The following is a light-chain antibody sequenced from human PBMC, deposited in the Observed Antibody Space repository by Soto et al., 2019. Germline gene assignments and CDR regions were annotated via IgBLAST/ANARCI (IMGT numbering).Light chain of an antibody. J-gene: IGKJ1*01. Sequence: DVQMTQSPSSLSASVGDSVTITCRASQSIATYLNWYQHKPGRAHKLLIYAASNLQSGVPSRFSGSGSGIDFTLIISSLQPEDFTTYYCQQSYSSPWTFGRGIEVEIK. V-gene: IGKV1-39*01. CDR3: QQSYSSPWT. CDR1: QSIATY. CDR2: AAS.